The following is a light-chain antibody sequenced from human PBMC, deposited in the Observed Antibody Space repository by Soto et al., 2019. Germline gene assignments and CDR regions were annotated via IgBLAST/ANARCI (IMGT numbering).Light chain of an antibody. Sequence: QSVLTQPPSASGTPGQRVTISCSGSSSNIGSNTVNRYQQLPGTATKLLIYSNNQRPSGVPDRFSGSKSGTSASLAISGLQSEDEADYYCAAWYDSLNGVVFGGGTKLTVL. CDR1: SSNIGSNT. CDR3: AAWYDSLNGVV. CDR2: SNN. V-gene: IGLV1-44*01. J-gene: IGLJ2*01.